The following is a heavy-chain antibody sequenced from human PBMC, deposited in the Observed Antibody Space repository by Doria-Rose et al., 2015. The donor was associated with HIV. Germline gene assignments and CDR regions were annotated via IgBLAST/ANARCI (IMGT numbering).Heavy chain of an antibody. CDR1: GFTFSNFA. CDR2: IRGSGGGT. D-gene: IGHD4-17*01. J-gene: IGHJ3*01. Sequence: VQLLESGGGLVQPGGSLRVSCVASGFTFSNFAMIWVRQAPGRGLEFVAAIRGSGGGTIYAESVRGRFTMSRDNSRNTLYLQMNSLRAEDTAVYYCARDPNGDYVGAFEFWGQGTVVTVS. V-gene: IGHV3-23*01. CDR3: ARDPNGDYVGAFEF.